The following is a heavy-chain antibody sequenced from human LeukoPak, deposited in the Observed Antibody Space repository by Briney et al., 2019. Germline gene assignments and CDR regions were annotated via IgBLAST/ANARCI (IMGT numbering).Heavy chain of an antibody. CDR2: ISAYNGNT. CDR1: GGTLSSYA. J-gene: IGHJ4*02. Sequence: GASVKVSCKASGGTLSSYAISWVRQAPGQGLEWMGWISAYNGNTNYAQKLQGRVTMTTDTSTSTAYMELRSLRSDDTAVYYCARGAAAEPLDYWGQGTLVTVSS. V-gene: IGHV1-18*01. CDR3: ARGAAAEPLDY. D-gene: IGHD6-13*01.